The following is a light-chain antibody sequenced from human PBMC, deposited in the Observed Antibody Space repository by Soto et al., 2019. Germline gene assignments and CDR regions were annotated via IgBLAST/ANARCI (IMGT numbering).Light chain of an antibody. CDR3: QQYGRPPQT. J-gene: IGKJ1*01. CDR2: GTS. CDR1: QSVRSNC. V-gene: IGKV3-20*01. Sequence: EIVLTQSPGTLSLSPGERATLSCRASQSVRSNCLAWYQHKPGQAPRLLIYGTSSRATDIPDRFTGSGSGTDFTLTISRLEPEDFAVYSCQQYGRPPQTFGQGTRWISN.